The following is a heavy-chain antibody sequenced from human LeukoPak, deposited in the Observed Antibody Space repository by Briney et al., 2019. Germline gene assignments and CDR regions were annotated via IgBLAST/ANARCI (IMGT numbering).Heavy chain of an antibody. J-gene: IGHJ4*02. CDR1: GFAFDEHG. CDR2: INWSGGST. CDR3: ARIGGYYYDSSGYDYFDH. D-gene: IGHD3-22*01. Sequence: GGSLRLSCTASGFAFDEHGMSWVRQVPGKGLEWVSGINWSGGSTGYADPLRGRFTISRDNAKNSLYLQMNSLRAEDTAVYYCARIGGYYYDSSGYDYFDHWGQGTLVTVSS. V-gene: IGHV3-20*04.